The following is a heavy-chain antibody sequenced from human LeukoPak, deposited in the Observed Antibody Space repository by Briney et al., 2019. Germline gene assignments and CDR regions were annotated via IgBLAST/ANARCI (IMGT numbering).Heavy chain of an antibody. Sequence: GGSLRLSCAASGFTVSSNYMSWVRQAPGKGLEWISGISGSGASTYYADSVKGRFTISRDDSRNTLYLQMNSLRGDDTAVYYCAKDVGKWESLHFFDYWGQGTLVAVSS. D-gene: IGHD1-26*01. CDR2: ISGSGAST. J-gene: IGHJ4*02. CDR3: AKDVGKWESLHFFDY. V-gene: IGHV3-23*01. CDR1: GFTVSSNY.